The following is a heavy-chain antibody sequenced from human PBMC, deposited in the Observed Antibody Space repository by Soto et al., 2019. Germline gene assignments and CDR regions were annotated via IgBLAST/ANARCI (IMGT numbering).Heavy chain of an antibody. CDR2: IYYSGST. CDR1: GGSISSSSYY. V-gene: IGHV4-39*01. D-gene: IGHD3-3*01. J-gene: IGHJ6*03. Sequence: SQTLSLTCTVSGGSISSSSYYWGWIRQPPGKGLEWIGSIYYSGSTYYNPSLKSRVTISVDTSKNQFSLKLSSVTAADTAVYYCARHVSPIFGVVKHYYYMDVWGKGTTVTVSS. CDR3: ARHVSPIFGVVKHYYYMDV.